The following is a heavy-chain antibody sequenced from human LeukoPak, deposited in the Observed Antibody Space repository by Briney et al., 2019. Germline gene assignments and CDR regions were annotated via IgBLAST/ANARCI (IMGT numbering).Heavy chain of an antibody. V-gene: IGHV4-31*03. CDR3: AGIVLGEAARLDF. J-gene: IGHJ4*02. CDR1: GGSISSRGY. D-gene: IGHD2-8*01. CDR2: IHYTGNT. Sequence: SETLSLTCTVSGGSISSRGYWSWLRQHPGKGLQWTGYIHYTGNTYYNPSLSSRVSITVDMSQNQFSLNLNSVTVSDTAVDFCAGIVLGEAARLDFWGQGTLVTVSS.